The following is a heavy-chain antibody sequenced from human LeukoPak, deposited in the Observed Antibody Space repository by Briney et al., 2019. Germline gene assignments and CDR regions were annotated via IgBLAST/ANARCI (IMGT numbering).Heavy chain of an antibody. D-gene: IGHD3-22*01. CDR3: ARRLYDSSGYFDY. J-gene: IGHJ4*02. Sequence: GSLRLSCAASGFTFSSYTMTWVRQPPGKGLEWIGSIYYSGSTYYNPSLKSRVTISVDTSKNQFSLKLSSVTAADTAVYYCARRLYDSSGYFDYWGQGTLVTVSS. CDR1: GFTFSSYT. CDR2: IYYSGST. V-gene: IGHV4-39*01.